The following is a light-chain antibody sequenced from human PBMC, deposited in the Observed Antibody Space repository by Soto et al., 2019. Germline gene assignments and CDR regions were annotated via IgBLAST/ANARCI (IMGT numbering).Light chain of an antibody. CDR2: DVS. V-gene: IGLV2-14*01. Sequence: QSVLTETASVSGSPGQSITISCTGTSSDVCGYTYVSWYQQHPGKAPNLLIYDVSNRPSGVSNSFSGYKSGNTASLTISGLQAEDEADYSCSSYTSSSTLRFCGGTKLTVL. J-gene: IGLJ2*01. CDR1: SSDVCGYTY. CDR3: SSYTSSSTLR.